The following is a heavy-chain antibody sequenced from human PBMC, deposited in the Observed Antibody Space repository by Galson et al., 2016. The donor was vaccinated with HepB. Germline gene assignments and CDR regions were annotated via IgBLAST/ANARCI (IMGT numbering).Heavy chain of an antibody. D-gene: IGHD2-2*02. CDR1: GFTFSSYG. CDR3: AKDAILACGTGCYTDY. J-gene: IGHJ4*02. CDR2: ISSDGSKK. Sequence: SLRLSCAASGFTFSSYGIHWVRQAPGKGLEWVAVISSDGSKKSCADSVKGRFTISRDNSRNTLNLQMHSLRVEDTAVYYCAKDAILACGTGCYTDYWGQGTLVTVSS. V-gene: IGHV3-30*18.